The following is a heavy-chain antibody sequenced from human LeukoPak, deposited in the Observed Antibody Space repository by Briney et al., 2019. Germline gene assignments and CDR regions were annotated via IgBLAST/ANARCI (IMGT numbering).Heavy chain of an antibody. V-gene: IGHV1-46*01. CDR1: GYSFTRYY. Sequence: ASVKVSCKAFGYSFTRYYMHWVRQAPGEGLEWMGIINPSGGSTNFAQKFQGRVTMTRDMSTSTVYMELSSLRSEDTAVYYCTRDLAAADTGRWFDPWGQGTLVTVSS. J-gene: IGHJ5*02. CDR3: TRDLAAADTGRWFDP. D-gene: IGHD6-13*01. CDR2: INPSGGST.